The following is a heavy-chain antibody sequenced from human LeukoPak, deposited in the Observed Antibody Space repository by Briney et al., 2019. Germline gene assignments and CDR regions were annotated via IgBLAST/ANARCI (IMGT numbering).Heavy chain of an antibody. D-gene: IGHD2-8*01. CDR3: AHSASRGGTFYCTNGVCYGGWFDP. Sequence: SGPTLVNPTRTLTLTCTFSGFSLSTSGMGVGWIRHPPGKALEWLALIYWDEDKRYSPSLKSRLTITKDTSKNQVVLTMTNMDPVDTATYYYAHSASRGGTFYCTNGVCYGGWFDPWGQGTLVTVYS. V-gene: IGHV2-5*02. CDR2: IYWDEDK. CDR1: GFSLSTSGMG. J-gene: IGHJ5*02.